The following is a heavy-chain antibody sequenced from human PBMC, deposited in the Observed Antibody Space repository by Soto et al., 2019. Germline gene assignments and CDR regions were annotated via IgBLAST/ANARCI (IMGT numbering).Heavy chain of an antibody. Sequence: PSETLSLTCTVSGGSISSSSSYWGWIRQPPGKGLEWIGSIYYSGSTYYNPSLKSRVTISVDTSKNQFSLKLSSVTAADTAVYYCARDLSSWYIYYYYGMDVWGQGTTVTVSS. CDR3: ARDLSSWYIYYYYGMDV. CDR1: GGSISSSSSY. CDR2: IYYSGST. V-gene: IGHV4-39*02. J-gene: IGHJ6*02. D-gene: IGHD6-13*01.